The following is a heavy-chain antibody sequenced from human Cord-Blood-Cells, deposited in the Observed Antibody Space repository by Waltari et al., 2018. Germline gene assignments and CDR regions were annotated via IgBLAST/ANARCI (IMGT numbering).Heavy chain of an antibody. CDR2: TYYSGST. CDR3: ARHNWGSPYNWFDP. V-gene: IGHV4-39*01. J-gene: IGHJ5*02. Sequence: QLQLQESGPGLAKPSETLSLTCTVAAGSISSSSYYWGWLRQPPGKGLEWIGSTYYSGSTYYNPSLKSRVTISVDTSKNQFSQKLSAVTAADTAVYYGARHNWGSPYNWFDPWGQGTLVTVSS. CDR1: AGSISSSSYY. D-gene: IGHD7-27*01.